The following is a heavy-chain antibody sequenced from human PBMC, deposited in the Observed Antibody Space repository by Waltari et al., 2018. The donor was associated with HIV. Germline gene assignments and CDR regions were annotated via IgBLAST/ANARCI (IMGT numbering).Heavy chain of an antibody. V-gene: IGHV3-7*01. CDR3: ARDHPGGWFTS. CDR1: GFTFSNYW. Sequence: EVQLVESGGGLVQPGGSLRLSCEASGFTFSNYWLSWVRQAPGKGLELVANIKQDGSAKLYVDSVKGRFTISRDNPKNSLYLQMNSLRGDDTAVYYCARDHPGGWFTSWGQGTLVTVSS. CDR2: IKQDGSAK. J-gene: IGHJ5*02. D-gene: IGHD6-19*01.